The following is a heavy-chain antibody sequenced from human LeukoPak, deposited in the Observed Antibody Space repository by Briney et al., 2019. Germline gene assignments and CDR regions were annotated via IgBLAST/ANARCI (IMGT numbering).Heavy chain of an antibody. D-gene: IGHD4-17*01. CDR1: GYSFTNYW. Sequence: GESLKISCMGSGYSFTNYWIGRVRQMPGKGLEWMGRIDPSDSYTNYSPSFQGHVIMSVDKSITTAYLQWSSLKASDTAMYYCARLPPLPTVTTDCWGQGTLVTVSS. J-gene: IGHJ4*02. CDR2: IDPSDSYT. V-gene: IGHV5-10-1*01. CDR3: ARLPPLPTVTTDC.